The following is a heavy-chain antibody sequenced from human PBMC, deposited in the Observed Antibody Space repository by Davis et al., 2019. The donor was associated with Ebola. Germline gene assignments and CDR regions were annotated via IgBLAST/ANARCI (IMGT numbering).Heavy chain of an antibody. CDR2: ISAYNGHT. D-gene: IGHD6-19*01. V-gene: IGHV1-18*01. Sequence: ASVKVSCKASGYTFNSHGISWVRQAPGQGLEWMAWISAYNGHTNYAQKFQGRLTLTTDTSTSTVYMELRSLTSDDTAEYYCARGRNGGWDFDYWGLGTRVTVSS. CDR3: ARGRNGGWDFDY. J-gene: IGHJ4*02. CDR1: GYTFNSHG.